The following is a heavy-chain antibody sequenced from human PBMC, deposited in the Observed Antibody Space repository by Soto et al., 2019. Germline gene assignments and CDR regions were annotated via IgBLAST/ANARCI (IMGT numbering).Heavy chain of an antibody. J-gene: IGHJ3*02. CDR3: ARPVSSGSYSGAFDI. D-gene: IGHD1-26*01. CDR1: GGSISSYY. Sequence: QVQLQESGPGLVKPSETLSLTCNVSGGSISSYYWSWIRQPPGKGLEWIGYIYYTGSTNYNPSLERRVTISVDTSKNQFSLKLSSVTAADTAVYYCARPVSSGSYSGAFDIWGQGTMVTVSS. CDR2: IYYTGST. V-gene: IGHV4-59*08.